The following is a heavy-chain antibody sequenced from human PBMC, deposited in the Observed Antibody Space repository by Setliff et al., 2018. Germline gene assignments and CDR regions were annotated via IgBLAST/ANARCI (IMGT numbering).Heavy chain of an antibody. V-gene: IGHV4-34*01. CDR1: GGTFSDYY. CDR3: ARLPPLHTPMALTFDY. D-gene: IGHD5-18*01. CDR2: INHSGST. Sequence: TSETLSLTCTAYGGTFSDYYWTWIRQPPGKGLEWIGEINHSGSTRYAPSLKSRVTISVDTSKNQFSLELRSVTAADTAVYYCARLPPLHTPMALTFDYWGQGILVTVSS. J-gene: IGHJ4*02.